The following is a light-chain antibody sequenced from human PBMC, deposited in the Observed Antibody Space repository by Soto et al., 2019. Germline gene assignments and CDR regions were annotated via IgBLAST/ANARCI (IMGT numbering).Light chain of an antibody. CDR1: ENIDNY. Sequence: DIHLTQSPFSLSAYLGDIVTITCRASENIDNYLNWYRQKPGEAPELLIYSASRLQRGVPARFSGGGSGTGFSLTISSLQSDDFATYYCQQSYSVPSFGPGTRVDMK. CDR2: SAS. CDR3: QQSYSVPS. V-gene: IGKV1-39*01. J-gene: IGKJ3*01.